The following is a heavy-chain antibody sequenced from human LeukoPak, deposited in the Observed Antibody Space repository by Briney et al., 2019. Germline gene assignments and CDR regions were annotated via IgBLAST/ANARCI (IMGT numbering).Heavy chain of an antibody. D-gene: IGHD3-10*01. CDR3: AASYGSGSYWDY. CDR1: GDSVSSSSYC. CDR2: IYYTESI. J-gene: IGHJ4*02. Sequence: SETLSLTCTVSGDSVSSSSYCWGWIRQPPGKGLEWIGSIYYTESIYYNPSLKSRVTISVDTSKNQLSLKLSSVTAADSAVYYCAASYGSGSYWDYWGQGTLVTVSS. V-gene: IGHV4-39*01.